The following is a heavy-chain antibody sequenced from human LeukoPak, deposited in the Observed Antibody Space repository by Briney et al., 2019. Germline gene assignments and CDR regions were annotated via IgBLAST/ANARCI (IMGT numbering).Heavy chain of an antibody. D-gene: IGHD6-19*01. J-gene: IGHJ6*03. V-gene: IGHV4-34*01. Sequence: PSETLSLTCVVYGGSFSGYYCICIRQAPGKGLDWIGEISHGGITKYNPSLTSRVTISVDSSKKQLSLNLTSVTAAHTAVYYFARGIAVAVHYYYHYMEVWGKGTRVTVS. CDR1: GGSFSGYY. CDR3: ARGIAVAVHYYYHYMEV. CDR2: ISHGGIT.